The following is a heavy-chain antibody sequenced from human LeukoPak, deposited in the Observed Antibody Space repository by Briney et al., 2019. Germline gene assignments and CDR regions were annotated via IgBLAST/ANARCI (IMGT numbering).Heavy chain of an antibody. CDR1: GYTFTDYY. J-gene: IGHJ4*02. D-gene: IGHD6-6*01. CDR2: VDPNSGDT. CDR3: ARESVPAVAARRGLNY. V-gene: IGHV1-2*02. Sequence: ASVKVSCKASGYTFTDYYLHWVRQTPGQGLEWMGCVDPNSGDTNYAQKFQGRVTMTRDTSISTVYMEMSRLRSDDTAVYYCARESVPAVAARRGLNYWGQGTLVAVSS.